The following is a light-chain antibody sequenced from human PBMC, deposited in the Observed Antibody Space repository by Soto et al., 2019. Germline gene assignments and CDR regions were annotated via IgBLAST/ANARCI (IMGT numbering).Light chain of an antibody. CDR2: EVT. CDR3: SSYTSSSTLV. J-gene: IGLJ3*02. Sequence: QSALTQPASVSGSPGQSITISCTGTSSDIGGYNYVSWYQQHPGKAPKLMIYEVTNRPSGVSSRFSGSKSGNTASLTISALQDEDEADYYCSSYTSSSTLVFGGGTKLTVL. CDR1: SSDIGGYNY. V-gene: IGLV2-14*01.